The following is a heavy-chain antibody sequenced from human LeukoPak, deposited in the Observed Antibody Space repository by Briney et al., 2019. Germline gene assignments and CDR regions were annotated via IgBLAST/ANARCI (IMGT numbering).Heavy chain of an antibody. CDR1: GFTFSSYA. J-gene: IGHJ4*02. CDR3: ASLNVDTSDY. D-gene: IGHD5-18*01. Sequence: GGSLRLSCAASGFTFSSYAMHWVRQAPGKGLEWVAVISYDGSNKYYADSVKGRFTISRDNSTNTLYLQMNSLRAEDTAVYYCASLNVDTSDYWGQGTLVTVSS. CDR2: ISYDGSNK. V-gene: IGHV3-30-3*01.